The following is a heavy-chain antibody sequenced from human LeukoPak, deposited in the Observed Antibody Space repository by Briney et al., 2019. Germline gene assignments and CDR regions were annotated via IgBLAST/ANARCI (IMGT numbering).Heavy chain of an antibody. Sequence: GGSLRLSCAASGFSLSTFGMHWVRQAPGKGLEWVAALLYDGNTKHYADSVKGRFTISRDISKNTFYLQMNSLTAEDTAVYYCARDHRPEIQYYYMDVWGKGTTVAVSS. D-gene: IGHD1-14*01. V-gene: IGHV3-33*01. CDR1: GFSLSTFG. CDR2: LLYDGNTK. J-gene: IGHJ6*03. CDR3: ARDHRPEIQYYYMDV.